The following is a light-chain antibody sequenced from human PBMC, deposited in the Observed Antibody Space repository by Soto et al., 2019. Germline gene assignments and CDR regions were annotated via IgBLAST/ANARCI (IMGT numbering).Light chain of an antibody. CDR2: GAS. V-gene: IGKV3-15*01. Sequence: EIVMTQSPATLSVSPGARATLSCRASQSVSTNFVWYQQKPGQAPRLLIYGASTRATGFTARFSGSGSGTDFTLTISSLQSEAFAVYYCQQYDNWPRTFGQGTKVEVK. J-gene: IGKJ1*01. CDR1: QSVSTN. CDR3: QQYDNWPRT.